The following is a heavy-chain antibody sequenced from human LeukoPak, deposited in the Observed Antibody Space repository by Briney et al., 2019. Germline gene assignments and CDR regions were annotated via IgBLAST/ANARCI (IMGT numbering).Heavy chain of an antibody. CDR2: IYISGST. J-gene: IGHJ4*02. CDR3: ARGITMINDYFDY. CDR1: GGSISIGGYY. D-gene: IGHD3-22*01. V-gene: IGHV4-61*02. Sequence: PSQTLSLTCTVSGGSISIGGYYWSWIRQPAGKGLEWIGRIYISGSTNYNPSLNSRVTISLDTSKNQFSLKLSSVTAADTAVYYCARGITMINDYFDYWGQGTLVTVSS.